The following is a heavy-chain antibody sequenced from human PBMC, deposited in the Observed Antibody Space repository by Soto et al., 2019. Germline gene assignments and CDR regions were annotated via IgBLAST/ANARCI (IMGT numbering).Heavy chain of an antibody. D-gene: IGHD6-19*01. V-gene: IGHV3-7*04. J-gene: IGHJ4*01. CDR2: IKQDGSDK. Sequence: GGSLRLSCAASGFTFSSYWMSWVRQAPGKGLEWVANIKQDGSDKYYVDSVKGRSPLSRDNAKNSLQLQMNSLRAEDTAIYFCARVAYGNGWIFDYWGRGTLVTVSS. CDR3: ARVAYGNGWIFDY. CDR1: GFTFSSYW.